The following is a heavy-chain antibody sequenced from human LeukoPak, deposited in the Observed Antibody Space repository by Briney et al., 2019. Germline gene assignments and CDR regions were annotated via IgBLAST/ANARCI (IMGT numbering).Heavy chain of an antibody. V-gene: IGHV3-48*03. J-gene: IGHJ4*02. CDR3: TNWVFSSGGTRPEY. D-gene: IGHD3-10*01. CDR2: ISSSGSTI. CDR1: GFTFSSYE. Sequence: GGSLRLSCAASGFTFSSYEMNWVRQAPGKGLEWVSYISSSGSTIYYADSVKGRFTISRDNAKNSVYLQMNSLTVEDTAIYYCTNWVFSSGGTRPEYWGQGTLVTVSS.